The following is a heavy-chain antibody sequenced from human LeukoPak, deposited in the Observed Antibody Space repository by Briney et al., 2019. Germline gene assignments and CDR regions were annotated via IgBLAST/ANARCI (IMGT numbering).Heavy chain of an antibody. D-gene: IGHD4-17*01. J-gene: IGHJ3*02. Sequence: GGSLRLSCAASGFTFSSYSMNLVRQAPGKGLEWVSSISSSSSYIYYADSVKGRFTISRDNAKNSLYLQMNSLRAEDTAVYYCAREGDYGDYVWVNAFDIWGQGTMATVSS. CDR3: AREGDYGDYVWVNAFDI. CDR1: GFTFSSYS. V-gene: IGHV3-21*01. CDR2: ISSSSSYI.